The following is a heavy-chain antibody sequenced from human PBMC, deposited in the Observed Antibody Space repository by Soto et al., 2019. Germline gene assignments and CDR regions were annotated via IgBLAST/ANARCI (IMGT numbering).Heavy chain of an antibody. CDR2: ILKDGKSK. D-gene: IGHD2-15*01. J-gene: IGHJ5*02. Sequence: GGSLRLSCAASGFILSDFAMHWVRQAPGRGLEWVAVILKDGKSKYYADSVRGRFTISSDTSKDTIFLQLTSLRLDDSAVYYCAKTGCNGGSCFSWFDPWGQGTPVTVS. CDR1: GFILSDFA. V-gene: IGHV3-30*04. CDR3: AKTGCNGGSCFSWFDP.